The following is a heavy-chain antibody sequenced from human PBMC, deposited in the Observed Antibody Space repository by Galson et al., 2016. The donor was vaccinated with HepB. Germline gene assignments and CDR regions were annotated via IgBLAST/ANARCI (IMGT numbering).Heavy chain of an antibody. V-gene: IGHV3-23*01. CDR2: ISGNGGST. J-gene: IGHJ2*01. D-gene: IGHD4-17*01. Sequence: SLRLSCAASGFTFRSYAMTWVRQAPGKGLESVSVISGNGGSTYYADSVKGRFTISRDNSKNTLHLQMNSLRAEDTAVYFCARGDYVTSSYFDLWGRGTLVTVSS. CDR1: GFTFRSYA. CDR3: ARGDYVTSSYFDL.